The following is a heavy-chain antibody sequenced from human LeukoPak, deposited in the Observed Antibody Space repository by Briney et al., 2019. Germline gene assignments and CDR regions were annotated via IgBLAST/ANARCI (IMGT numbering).Heavy chain of an antibody. D-gene: IGHD3-10*01. J-gene: IGHJ6*02. Sequence: ASVKVSCKASGYTFTSYDINWVRQATGQGLEWMGWMSPNSGNTGYAQKFQGRVTMTRNTSISTAYMELSSLRSEDTAVYYCARGPYYYGSGSYDYYGMDVWGQGTTVTVSS. CDR3: ARGPYYYGSGSYDYYGMDV. CDR2: MSPNSGNT. CDR1: GYTFTSYD. V-gene: IGHV1-8*01.